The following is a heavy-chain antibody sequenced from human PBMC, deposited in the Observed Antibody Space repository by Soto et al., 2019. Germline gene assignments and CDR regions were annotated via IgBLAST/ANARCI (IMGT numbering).Heavy chain of an antibody. J-gene: IGHJ4*02. D-gene: IGHD5-18*01. CDR1: GFSFSTYG. V-gene: IGHV3-33*01. CDR2: IWYDGSND. CDR3: GRGYNYADY. Sequence: VQLVETGGGVVQPGRSLRLSCAASGFSFSTYGMQWVRQAPGKGLEWVAEIWYDGSNDFYSDSVEGRFTISRDNAKNTLLLQMNSLRAEDTAMYYCGRGYNYADYWGQGTQVTVSS.